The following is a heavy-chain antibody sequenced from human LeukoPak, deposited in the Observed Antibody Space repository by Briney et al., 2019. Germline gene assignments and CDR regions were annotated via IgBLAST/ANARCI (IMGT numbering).Heavy chain of an antibody. Sequence: GGSLRLSCAASGFTFSSYGMSWVRQAPGKGLEWVSAISGSGGSTYYADSVKGRLTISRDNSKNTLYLQMNSLRAEDTAVYYCAKDDVAAAASDYWGQGTLVTVSS. J-gene: IGHJ4*02. V-gene: IGHV3-23*01. D-gene: IGHD6-13*01. CDR1: GFTFSSYG. CDR3: AKDDVAAAASDY. CDR2: ISGSGGST.